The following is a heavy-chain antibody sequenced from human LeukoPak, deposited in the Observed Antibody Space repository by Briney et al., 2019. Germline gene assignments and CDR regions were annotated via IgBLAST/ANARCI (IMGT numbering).Heavy chain of an antibody. CDR3: ARAYYDFWSGYHQYFQH. CDR2: ISSSSSTI. J-gene: IGHJ1*01. D-gene: IGHD3-3*01. CDR1: GFTFSSYS. V-gene: IGHV3-48*04. Sequence: PGGSLTLSCAASGFTFSSYSMNWVRQAPGKGLEWVSYISSSSSTIYYADSVKGRFTISRDNAKNSLYLQMNSLRAEDTAVYYCARAYYDFWSGYHQYFQHWGQGTLVTVSS.